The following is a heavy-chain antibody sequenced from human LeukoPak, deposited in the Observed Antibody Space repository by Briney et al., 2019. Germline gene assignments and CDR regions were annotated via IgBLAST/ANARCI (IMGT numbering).Heavy chain of an antibody. CDR1: GGSISSYF. CDR2: IYYSGST. J-gene: IGHJ4*02. Sequence: SETLSLTCTVSGGSISSYFWSWVRQPPGKGLEWIGYIYYSGSTQYNPSLKSRVTISVDTSKNQFSLKLSSVTAADTAVYYCARDFGGYLNEPFDYWGQGTLVTVSS. D-gene: IGHD3-22*01. CDR3: ARDFGGYLNEPFDY. V-gene: IGHV4-59*12.